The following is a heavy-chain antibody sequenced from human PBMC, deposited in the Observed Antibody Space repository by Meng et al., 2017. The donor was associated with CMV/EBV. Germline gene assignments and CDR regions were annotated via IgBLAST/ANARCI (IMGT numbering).Heavy chain of an antibody. V-gene: IGHV1-46*01. Sequence: SGYTFTSYYMHWVRQAPGQGLEWMGIINPSGGSTSYAQKFQGRVTMTRDTSTSTVYMELSSLTSEDTAVYYCARALGVRGVPNWFDPWGQGTLVTVSS. CDR1: GYTFTSYY. D-gene: IGHD3-10*01. CDR3: ARALGVRGVPNWFDP. J-gene: IGHJ5*02. CDR2: INPSGGST.